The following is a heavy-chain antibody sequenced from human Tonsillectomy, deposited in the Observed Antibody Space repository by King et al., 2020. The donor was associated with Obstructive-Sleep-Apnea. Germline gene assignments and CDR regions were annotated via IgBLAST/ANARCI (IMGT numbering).Heavy chain of an antibody. CDR2: IYYSGST. CDR1: GGSISSGDYY. V-gene: IGHV4-30-4*01. J-gene: IGHJ4*02. Sequence: LQLQESGPGLVKPSQTLSLTCTVSGGSISSGDYYWSWIRQPPGKGLEWIGYIYYSGSTYYNPSLKSRVTISLDTSKNQLSLKLSSGTAADTAVYYCARAGSDTASHADSYYFDYWGQGTLVTVSS. D-gene: IGHD5-18*01. CDR3: ARAGSDTASHADSYYFDY.